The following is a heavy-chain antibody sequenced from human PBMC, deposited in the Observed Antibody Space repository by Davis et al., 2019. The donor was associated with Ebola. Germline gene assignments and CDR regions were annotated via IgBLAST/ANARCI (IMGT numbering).Heavy chain of an antibody. CDR2: INHSGST. J-gene: IGHJ5*02. Sequence: MPSETLSLTCAVYGGSFSGYYWSWIRQPPGKGLEWIGEINHSGSTNYNPSLKSRVTISVDTSKNQFSLKLSSVTAADTAVYYCASGVGAITGWFDPWGQGTLVTVSS. CDR1: GGSFSGYY. D-gene: IGHD1-26*01. V-gene: IGHV4-34*01. CDR3: ASGVGAITGWFDP.